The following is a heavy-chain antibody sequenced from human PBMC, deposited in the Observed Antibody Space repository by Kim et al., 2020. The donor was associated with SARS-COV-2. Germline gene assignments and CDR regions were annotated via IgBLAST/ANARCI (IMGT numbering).Heavy chain of an antibody. CDR2: ISGSGGST. D-gene: IGHD3-10*01. CDR3: AKEVVRGVMRGLLDY. CDR1: GFTFSSYA. J-gene: IGHJ4*02. V-gene: IGHV3-23*01. Sequence: GGSLRLSCEASGFTFSSYAMSWVRQAPGKGLEWVSAISGSGGSTYYADSVKGRFTISRDNSKNTLYLQMNSLRAEDTAVYYCAKEVVRGVMRGLLDYWGQGTLVTVSS.